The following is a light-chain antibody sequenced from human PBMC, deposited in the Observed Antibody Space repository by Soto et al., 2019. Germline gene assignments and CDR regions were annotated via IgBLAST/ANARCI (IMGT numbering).Light chain of an antibody. V-gene: IGKV3-15*01. CDR2: GAS. CDR3: QQYNNWPPWT. CDR1: QSVSSN. Sequence: EIVMTQSPATLSVSPGERATLSCRASQSVSSNLAWYQQKPGQAPRLLIYGASTRATGIPARFSGSGSGTEVTLTISSLQSEDFAVYYCQQYNNWPPWTFGQGTKVE. J-gene: IGKJ1*01.